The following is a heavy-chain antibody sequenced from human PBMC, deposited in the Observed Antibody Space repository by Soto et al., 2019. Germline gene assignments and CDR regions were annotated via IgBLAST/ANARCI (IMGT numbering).Heavy chain of an antibody. Sequence: QITLKESGPTLVKPTQTLTLTCTFSGFSLSTSGVGVGWIRQPPGQALQWLALIYWDDDKRYSPSLRCTLTITKDTSKNQVVLTMTNMDPVDTATYYCAHTGSMTTVTKGAFDIWGQGTMVTVSS. V-gene: IGHV2-5*02. CDR3: AHTGSMTTVTKGAFDI. CDR2: IYWDDDK. CDR1: GFSLSTSGVG. J-gene: IGHJ3*02. D-gene: IGHD4-17*01.